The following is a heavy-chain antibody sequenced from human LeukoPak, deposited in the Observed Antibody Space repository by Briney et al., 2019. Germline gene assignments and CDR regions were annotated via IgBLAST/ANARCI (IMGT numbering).Heavy chain of an antibody. CDR3: ARAVAGTDEIDS. Sequence: GGSLRLSCAGSGLSFSSYDMLWVRQATGKGLEWVSAIGSGGDTYYAGSVKGRFTISRESAKNSFYLQMNNLSAGDTAVYFCARAVAGTDEIDSWGQGTLVTVSS. CDR1: GLSFSSYD. CDR2: IGSGGDT. V-gene: IGHV3-13*01. J-gene: IGHJ4*02. D-gene: IGHD6-19*01.